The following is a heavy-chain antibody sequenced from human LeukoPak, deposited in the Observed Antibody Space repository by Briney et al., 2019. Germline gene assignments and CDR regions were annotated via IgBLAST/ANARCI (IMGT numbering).Heavy chain of an antibody. V-gene: IGHV4-39*07. J-gene: IGHJ4*02. CDR1: GYSISSSSYY. Sequence: PSETLSLTCTVSGYSISSSSYYWGWIRQPPGKGLEWIGSIYYSGSTYYNPSLKSRVTISVDTSKNQFSLKLSSVTAADTAVYYCARAPVCVGDCYSYFDYWGQGTLVTVSS. D-gene: IGHD2-21*02. CDR3: ARAPVCVGDCYSYFDY. CDR2: IYYSGST.